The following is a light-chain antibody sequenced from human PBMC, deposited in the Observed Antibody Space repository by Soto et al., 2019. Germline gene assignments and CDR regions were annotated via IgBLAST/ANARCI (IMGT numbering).Light chain of an antibody. Sequence: EIVLTQSPGTLFLSPGERVTLSCRASQSVRSSYLAWYQQKPGQAPRPLIYGASSRVTGIPDWFSGSGSGTDFTLNISRLEPEDFAVYYCQQYGNSPPYTFGQGTKLEIK. CDR1: QSVRSSY. J-gene: IGKJ2*01. CDR2: GAS. CDR3: QQYGNSPPYT. V-gene: IGKV3-20*01.